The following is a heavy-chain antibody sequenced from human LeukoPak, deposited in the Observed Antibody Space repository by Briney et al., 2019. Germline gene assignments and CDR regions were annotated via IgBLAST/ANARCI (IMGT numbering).Heavy chain of an antibody. D-gene: IGHD3-9*01. V-gene: IGHV1-18*01. Sequence: ASVKVSCKASGYTFTSYGISWVRQAPGQGLEWMGWISAYNGNKNYAQKLQGRVTMTTDTSTSTAYMELRSLRSDDTAVYYCARGSTYYDILTGFLPLVPFEYWGQGTLVTVSS. CDR2: ISAYNGNK. CDR3: ARGSTYYDILTGFLPLVPFEY. J-gene: IGHJ4*02. CDR1: GYTFTSYG.